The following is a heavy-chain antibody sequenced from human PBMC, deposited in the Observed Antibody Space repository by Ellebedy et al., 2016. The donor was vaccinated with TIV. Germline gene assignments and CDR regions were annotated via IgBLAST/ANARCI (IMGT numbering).Heavy chain of an antibody. CDR2: ISAYNGNT. Sequence: AASVKVSCKASGYTFTSYGISWVRQAPGQGLEWMGWISAYNGNTNYAQKLQGRVTMTTDTSTSTAYMELSSLRSEDTAVYYCAARLNPTAAFDYWGQGTLVTVSS. V-gene: IGHV1-18*01. CDR3: AARLNPTAAFDY. CDR1: GYTFTSYG. D-gene: IGHD1-14*01. J-gene: IGHJ4*02.